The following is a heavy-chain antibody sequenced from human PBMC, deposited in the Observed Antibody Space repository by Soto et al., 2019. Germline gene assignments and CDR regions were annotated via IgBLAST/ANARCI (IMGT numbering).Heavy chain of an antibody. Sequence: GSLRLSCAASGLTFRSYWMHWVRQAPGKGLVWVSRINTDGSVAMYVDSVKGRFTISRDNAKNTLYLHMNSLRAEDTAVYYCARDRLNNAYNNYFDYWGQGIVVTVSS. CDR1: GLTFRSYW. J-gene: IGHJ4*02. CDR3: ARDRLNNAYNNYFDY. V-gene: IGHV3-74*03. CDR2: INTDGSVA. D-gene: IGHD1-20*01.